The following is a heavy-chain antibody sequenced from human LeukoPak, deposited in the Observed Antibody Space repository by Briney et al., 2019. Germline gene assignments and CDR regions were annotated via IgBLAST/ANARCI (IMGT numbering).Heavy chain of an antibody. D-gene: IGHD3-22*01. J-gene: IGHJ4*02. CDR1: GGSISTYY. CDR2: IYYTGST. V-gene: IGHV4-59*01. Sequence: SETLSLTCTVSGGSISTYYWSWIRQPPGKGLEWIGYIYYTGSTNYNPSLKSRVTISVDTSKNQFSLKLSSVTAADTAVYYCARVTGYMIEDYFDYWGQGTLVTVSS. CDR3: ARVTGYMIEDYFDY.